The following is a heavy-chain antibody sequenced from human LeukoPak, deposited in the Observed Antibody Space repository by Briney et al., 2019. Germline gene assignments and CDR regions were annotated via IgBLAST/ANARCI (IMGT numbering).Heavy chain of an antibody. Sequence: GGSLRLSCAASGFTFSTYAMSWVRQAPGKGLEWVSVISGSGGSTYYADSVKGRFTISGDNSKNTLYLQMNSLRAEDTAVYYCAKDGCGGSCYPMYYFDYWGQGTLVTVSS. CDR3: AKDGCGGSCYPMYYFDY. D-gene: IGHD2-15*01. CDR1: GFTFSTYA. V-gene: IGHV3-23*01. CDR2: ISGSGGST. J-gene: IGHJ4*02.